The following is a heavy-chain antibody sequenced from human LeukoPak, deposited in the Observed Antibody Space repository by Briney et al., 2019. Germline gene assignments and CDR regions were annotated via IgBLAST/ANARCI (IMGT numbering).Heavy chain of an antibody. CDR2: ISAYNGNT. V-gene: IGHV1-18*01. Sequence: ASVKVSCKASGYTFTTYGISWVRQAPGQGLEWMGWISAYNGNTNYAQKVQGRVTMTRDTSTSTAYKELRSLTSDDTAVYYCARESEYSRSVVMEYWGQGALVTVSS. J-gene: IGHJ4*02. CDR1: GYTFTTYG. CDR3: ARESEYSRSVVMEY. D-gene: IGHD6-6*01.